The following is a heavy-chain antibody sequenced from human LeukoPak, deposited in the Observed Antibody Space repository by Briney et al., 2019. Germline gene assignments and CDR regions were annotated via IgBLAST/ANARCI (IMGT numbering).Heavy chain of an antibody. CDR2: IASGGGANR. J-gene: IGHJ4*02. D-gene: IGHD2-2*01. CDR3: ARGRGYQLLGSIYYFDY. Sequence: GGSLRLSCAASGFTFSSYEMNWVRQAPGKGLEWVSYIASGGGANRFYSESVKGRFTISRDNAKNSLYLHMNSLRAEDTGVYYCARGRGYQLLGSIYYFDYWGQGTLVTVSS. CDR1: GFTFSSYE. V-gene: IGHV3-48*03.